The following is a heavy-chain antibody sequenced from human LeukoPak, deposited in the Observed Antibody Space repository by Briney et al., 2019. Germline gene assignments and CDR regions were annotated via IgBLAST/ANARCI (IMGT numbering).Heavy chain of an antibody. D-gene: IGHD2-15*01. Sequence: GGSLRLSCAASGFTFSTYAMSWVRQSPGKGLEWVSTISGSGGSTYYADSVKGRFTISRDNSKNALYLQMNSLRAEDTAVYYCAKEFYFATAVWGQGTTVTVS. J-gene: IGHJ6*02. V-gene: IGHV3-23*01. CDR1: GFTFSTYA. CDR3: AKEFYFATAV. CDR2: ISGSGGST.